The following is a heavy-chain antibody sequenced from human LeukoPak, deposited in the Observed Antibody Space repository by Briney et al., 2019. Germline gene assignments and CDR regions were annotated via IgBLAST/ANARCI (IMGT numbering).Heavy chain of an antibody. CDR1: GFTFSSYG. D-gene: IGHD2-2*01. Sequence: GGSLRLSCAASGFTFSSYGMHWVRQAPGKGLEWVAVIWYDGSNKYYADSVKGRFTISRDNSKNTLYLQMNSLRAEDTAVYYCARDFNVVVPAARTLYYYYGMDVWGKGTTVTVSP. J-gene: IGHJ6*04. CDR2: IWYDGSNK. CDR3: ARDFNVVVPAARTLYYYYGMDV. V-gene: IGHV3-33*01.